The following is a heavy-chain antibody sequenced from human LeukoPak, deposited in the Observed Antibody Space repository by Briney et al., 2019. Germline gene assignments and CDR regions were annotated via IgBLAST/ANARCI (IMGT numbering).Heavy chain of an antibody. CDR3: ARGFGVADLVH. CDR1: GDAITSDKYY. Sequence: PSETLSLTCTVSGDAITSDKYYWGWIRQPPGKGLEWIGEINHSGSTNYNPSLKSRVTISVDTSKNQFSLKLSSVTAADTAVYYCARGFGVADLVHWGQEPWSPSPQ. CDR2: INHSGST. J-gene: IGHJ4*01. D-gene: IGHD3-3*01. V-gene: IGHV4-39*07.